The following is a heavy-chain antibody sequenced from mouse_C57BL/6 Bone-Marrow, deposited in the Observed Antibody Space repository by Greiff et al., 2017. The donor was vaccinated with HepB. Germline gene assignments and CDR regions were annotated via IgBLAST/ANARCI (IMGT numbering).Heavy chain of an antibody. V-gene: IGHV1-81*01. CDR2: IYPRSGNT. D-gene: IGHD1-1*01. CDR3: ARWTTVVATDY. Sequence: VHLVESGAELARPGASVKLSCKASGYTFTSYGISWVKQRTGQGLEWIGEIYPRSGNTYYNEKFKGKATLTADKSSSTAYMELRSLTSEDSAVYFCARWTTVVATDYWGQGTTLTVSS. CDR1: GYTFTSYG. J-gene: IGHJ2*01.